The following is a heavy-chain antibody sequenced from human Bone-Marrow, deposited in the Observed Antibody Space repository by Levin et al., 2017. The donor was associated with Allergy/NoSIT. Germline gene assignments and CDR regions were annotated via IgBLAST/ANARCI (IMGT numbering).Heavy chain of an antibody. CDR3: ATKVAGKDFFDY. V-gene: IGHV5-51*01. D-gene: IGHD6-19*01. J-gene: IGHJ4*02. CDR1: GYSFTDYW. Sequence: KVSCKASGYSFTDYWIGWVRQMPGKGLEWMGHIFPGDSDTRYSPSFQGQVTMSADKSIRTAYLQWSTLKASDSGIYYCATKVAGKDFFDYWGQGTLVSVSS. CDR2: IFPGDSDT.